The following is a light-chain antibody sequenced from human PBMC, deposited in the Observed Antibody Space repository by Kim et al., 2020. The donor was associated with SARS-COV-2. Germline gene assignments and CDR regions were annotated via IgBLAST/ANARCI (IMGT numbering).Light chain of an antibody. Sequence: EIVLTQSPGTLSLSPGERATLSCRASQSVSSSYLAWYHQKPGQAPRLLIYGASSRATGIPDRFSGSGSGTDFTLTISRLEPEDFAVYSCQQYGSSPTFGQGTRLEIK. CDR3: QQYGSSPT. V-gene: IGKV3-20*01. CDR1: QSVSSSY. J-gene: IGKJ5*01. CDR2: GAS.